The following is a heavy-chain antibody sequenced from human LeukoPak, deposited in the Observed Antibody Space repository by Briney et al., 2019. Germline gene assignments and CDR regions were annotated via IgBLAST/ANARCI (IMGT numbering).Heavy chain of an antibody. D-gene: IGHD6-13*01. Sequence: GGSLRLSCAASGFTFLTYAMSWVRQAPGKGLQWVSVIRDSGASTYYADSVKGRFTISRDNSKNTLYLQMNSLRAEDTAVYYCAKDKMWQQPGYPYYFDYWGQGTLVTVSS. CDR1: GFTFLTYA. J-gene: IGHJ4*02. V-gene: IGHV3-23*01. CDR3: AKDKMWQQPGYPYYFDY. CDR2: IRDSGAST.